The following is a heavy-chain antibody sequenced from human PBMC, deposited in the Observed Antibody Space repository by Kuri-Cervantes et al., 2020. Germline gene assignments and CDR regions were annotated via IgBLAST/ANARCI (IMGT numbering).Heavy chain of an antibody. V-gene: IGHV1-8*01. Sequence: ASVKVSCKASGYTFTSHDINWVRQATGQGLEWMGWMNPNSGTRGYAQNFQGRITMTRNTSISTVYMELSSLRSEDTAVYYCAKTPPTVIVVSSTWYFDLWGRGTLVTVSS. CDR3: AKTPPTVIVVSSTWYFDL. J-gene: IGHJ2*01. CDR1: GYTFTSHD. CDR2: MNPNSGTR. D-gene: IGHD3-22*01.